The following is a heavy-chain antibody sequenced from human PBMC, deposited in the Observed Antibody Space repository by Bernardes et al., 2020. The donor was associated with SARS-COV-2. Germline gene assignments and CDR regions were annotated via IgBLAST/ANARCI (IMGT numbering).Heavy chain of an antibody. CDR3: ARFDDGDPNYYGMDV. D-gene: IGHD4-17*01. J-gene: IGHJ6*02. CDR1: GFTFSSYG. CDR2: IWYDGSNK. Sequence: GGSLRLSCAASGFTFSSYGMHWVRQAPGKGLEWVAVIWYDGSNKYYADSVKGRFTISRDNSKNTLYLQMNSLRAEDTAVYYCARFDDGDPNYYGMDVWGQVTTVTVSS. V-gene: IGHV3-33*01.